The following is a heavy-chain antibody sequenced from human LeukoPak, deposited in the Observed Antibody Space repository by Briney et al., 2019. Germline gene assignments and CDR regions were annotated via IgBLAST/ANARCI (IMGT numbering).Heavy chain of an antibody. CDR3: AKESRYSSSLDY. CDR1: GFAFSRYW. V-gene: IGHV3-7*01. Sequence: GGSLRLSCAASGFAFSRYWMTWVRQAPGKGLEWVANIKQDGSEKYYLDSVKGRFTISRDNSKNTLYLQMNSLRAEDTAVYYCAKESRYSSSLDYWGQGTLVTVSS. J-gene: IGHJ4*02. D-gene: IGHD6-6*01. CDR2: IKQDGSEK.